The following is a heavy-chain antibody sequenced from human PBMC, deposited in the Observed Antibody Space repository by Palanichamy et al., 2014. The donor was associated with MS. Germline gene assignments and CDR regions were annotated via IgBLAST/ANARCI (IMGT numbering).Heavy chain of an antibody. D-gene: IGHD1-7*01. J-gene: IGHJ6*02. Sequence: EVQLVESGGGLVQPGGSLRLSCAASGFTFSSYWMSWVRQAPGRGLELVANIKQDGSEKYYVDSVKGRFTISRDNAKNSLYLQMNSLRAEDTAVYYCARDHVMYNWNYGPRFNYYYGMDVWGQGTTVTVSS. CDR2: IKQDGSEK. V-gene: IGHV3-7*03. CDR3: ARDHVMYNWNYGPRFNYYYGMDV. CDR1: GFTFSSYW.